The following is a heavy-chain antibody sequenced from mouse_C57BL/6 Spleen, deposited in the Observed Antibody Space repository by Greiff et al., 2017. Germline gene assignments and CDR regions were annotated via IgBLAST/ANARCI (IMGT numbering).Heavy chain of an antibody. D-gene: IGHD2-5*01. CDR1: GFNIKDYY. CDR2: IDPEDGET. CDR3: ARGDYSNHDYFDY. V-gene: IGHV14-2*01. Sequence: EVQLQQSGAELVKPGASVKLSCTASGFNIKDYYMHWVKQRPEQGLEWIGRIDPEDGETQYAPKFQGKATITADTSSNAANLQLSSLTSEDAADYYCARGDYSNHDYFDYWGQGTTLTVSS. J-gene: IGHJ2*01.